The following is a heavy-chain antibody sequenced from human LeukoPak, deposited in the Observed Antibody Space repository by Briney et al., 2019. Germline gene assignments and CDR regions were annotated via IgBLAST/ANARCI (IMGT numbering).Heavy chain of an antibody. CDR1: GFTFSSYW. CDR3: ARSCSSSCAGWFDP. CDR2: IKQDGSEK. V-gene: IGHV3-7*01. Sequence: GGSLRLSCAASGFTFSSYWMSWVRQAPGKGLEWVANIKQDGSEKYYVDSVKGRFTISRDNAKNSLYLQMNSLRAEDTAVYYCARSCSSSCAGWFDPWGQGTLVTVSS. J-gene: IGHJ5*02. D-gene: IGHD2-2*01.